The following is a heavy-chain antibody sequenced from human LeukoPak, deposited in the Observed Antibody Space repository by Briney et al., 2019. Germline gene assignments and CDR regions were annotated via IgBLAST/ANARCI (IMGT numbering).Heavy chain of an antibody. Sequence: PSETLSLTCAVYSESFNDYFCIWIRQPPGKGLEWIGEIRPDGTTTYNPSLKTRVSISLDTSKTHSSLRLRSVAAADTAVYYCARVCERRPSIAARDEEDYYYMDVWGKGTTVTVSS. CDR3: ARVCERRPSIAARDEEDYYYMDV. D-gene: IGHD6-6*01. J-gene: IGHJ6*03. CDR2: IRPDGTT. CDR1: SESFNDYF. V-gene: IGHV4-34*01.